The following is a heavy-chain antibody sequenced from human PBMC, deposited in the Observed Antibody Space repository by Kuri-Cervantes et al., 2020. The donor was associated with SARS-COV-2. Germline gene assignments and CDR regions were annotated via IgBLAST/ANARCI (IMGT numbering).Heavy chain of an antibody. CDR3: VRDGDHWNFDY. CDR2: ISSSGSTI. V-gene: IGHV3-48*04. Sequence: GGSLRLSCAASGFTFSSYDMHWVRQAPGKGLEWVSYISSSGSTIYYADSVKGRFTISRDNAKNMLFLQMNSLRAEDTAVYYCVRDGDHWNFDYWGQGTLVTVSS. J-gene: IGHJ4*02. D-gene: IGHD1-1*01. CDR1: GFTFSSYD.